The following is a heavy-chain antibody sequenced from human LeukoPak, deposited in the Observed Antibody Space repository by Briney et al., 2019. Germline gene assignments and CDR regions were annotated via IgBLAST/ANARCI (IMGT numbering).Heavy chain of an antibody. J-gene: IGHJ4*02. CDR2: IKRDGSEK. V-gene: IGHV3-7*01. CDR3: LRRLDY. CDR1: GFPFSDSW. Sequence: AGGSLRLSCAASGFPFSDSWMDWVRQAPGKGMEWVANIKRDGSEKHYADSVKGRFTISRDNAKNSLFLRMNGLRAEDTAVYYCLRRLDYRGQGALVTVSS.